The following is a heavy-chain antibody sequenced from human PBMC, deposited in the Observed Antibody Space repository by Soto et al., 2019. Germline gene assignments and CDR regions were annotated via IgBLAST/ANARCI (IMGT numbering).Heavy chain of an antibody. D-gene: IGHD3-22*01. J-gene: IGHJ4*02. CDR3: ARGGPNTHEGMIVVSRGGGY. CDR1: GYTFTSYY. CDR2: INPSGGST. Sequence: QVQLVQSGAEVKKPGASVKVSCKASGYTFTSYYMHWVRQAPGQGLEWMGIINPSGGSTSYAQKFQGRVTMTRDTSTSTVYMELSSLRSEDTAVYYCARGGPNTHEGMIVVSRGGGYWGQGTLVTVSS. V-gene: IGHV1-46*01.